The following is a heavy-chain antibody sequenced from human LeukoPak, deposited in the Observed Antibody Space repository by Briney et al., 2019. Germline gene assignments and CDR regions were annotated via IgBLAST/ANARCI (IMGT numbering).Heavy chain of an antibody. Sequence: GGSLRLSCAASGFTFNAYSMNWARQAPGKGLEWVAFIRYDGSNKYYADSVKGRFTISRDNSKNSLYLQMNSLRAEDTAVYYCARDGRQQLVRGAFDIWGQGTMVTVSS. CDR2: IRYDGSNK. CDR1: GFTFNAYS. V-gene: IGHV3-30*02. CDR3: ARDGRQQLVRGAFDI. J-gene: IGHJ3*02. D-gene: IGHD6-13*01.